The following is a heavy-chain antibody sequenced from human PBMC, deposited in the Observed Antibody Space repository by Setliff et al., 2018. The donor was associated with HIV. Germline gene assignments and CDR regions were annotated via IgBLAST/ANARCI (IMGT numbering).Heavy chain of an antibody. Sequence: ASVKVSCKTSGYSFTGYEINWVRQATGQGLEWMAWMNPSTGEIGDAQKFQGRLTMNRDSSISTAYMELRGLRSEDTAIYYCARPSHVYGDNGPLGYWGQGTLVTVSS. V-gene: IGHV1-8*01. D-gene: IGHD2-21*01. CDR3: ARPSHVYGDNGPLGY. CDR1: GYSFTGYE. J-gene: IGHJ4*02. CDR2: MNPSTGEI.